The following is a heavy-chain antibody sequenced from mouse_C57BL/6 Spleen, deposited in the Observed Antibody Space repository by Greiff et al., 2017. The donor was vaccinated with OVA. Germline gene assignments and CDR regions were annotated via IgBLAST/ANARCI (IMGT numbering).Heavy chain of an antibody. V-gene: IGHV1-26*01. Sequence: EVQLQQSGPELVKPGASVKISCKASGYTFTDYYMNWVKQSHGKSLEWIGDINPNNGGTSYNQKFKGKATLTVDKSSSTAYMELRRLTSEDSAVNYCARGDYDYYAMDYWGQGTSVTVSS. D-gene: IGHD2-4*01. CDR2: INPNNGGT. J-gene: IGHJ4*01. CDR3: ARGDYDYYAMDY. CDR1: GYTFTDYY.